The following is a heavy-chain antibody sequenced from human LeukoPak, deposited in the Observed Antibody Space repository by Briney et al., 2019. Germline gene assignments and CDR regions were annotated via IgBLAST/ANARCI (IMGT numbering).Heavy chain of an antibody. J-gene: IGHJ4*01. Sequence: SETLSLTCTVSGGSISSYYWSWIRQSPRKGLEWIGEINHSGSTNYNPSLKSRVTISVDTSKNQFSLKLTSVTAADTAMYYCARAWTLKTPLGRVAGTSSRRGRYFDYWGQGTLVTVSS. D-gene: IGHD6-19*01. CDR3: ARAWTLKTPLGRVAGTSSRRGRYFDY. CDR1: GGSISSYY. CDR2: INHSGST. V-gene: IGHV4-34*01.